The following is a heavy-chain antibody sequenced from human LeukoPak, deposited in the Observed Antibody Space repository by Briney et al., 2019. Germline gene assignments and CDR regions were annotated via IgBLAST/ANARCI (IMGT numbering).Heavy chain of an antibody. CDR3: AKVKQDSSGYYDY. D-gene: IGHD3-22*01. Sequence: GGSLRLSCAASGFTFSTYAMTWLRQAPGRGLEWVSALSASGGNTYYADSVKGRFTISRDNSKNMLYLQMNSLRAEDTAVYYCAKVKQDSSGYYDYWGQGTLVTVSS. V-gene: IGHV3-23*01. CDR2: LSASGGNT. CDR1: GFTFSTYA. J-gene: IGHJ4*02.